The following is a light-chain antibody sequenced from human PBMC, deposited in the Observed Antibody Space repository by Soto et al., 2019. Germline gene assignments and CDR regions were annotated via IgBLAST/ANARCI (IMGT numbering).Light chain of an antibody. V-gene: IGLV1-40*01. Sequence: QAVVTQPPSVSGAPGQRVTISCTVSRSNIGAGYDVHWYQQLPGTAPKLLIYGNSNRPSGVPDRFSGSKSGTSASLAITGLQAEDEADYYCQSYDNSLSGWVFGGGTKLTVL. J-gene: IGLJ3*02. CDR2: GNS. CDR1: RSNIGAGYD. CDR3: QSYDNSLSGWV.